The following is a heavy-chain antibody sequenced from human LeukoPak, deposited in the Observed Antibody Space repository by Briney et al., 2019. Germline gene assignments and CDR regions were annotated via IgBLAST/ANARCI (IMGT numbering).Heavy chain of an antibody. V-gene: IGHV3-66*01. CDR2: IYSGGST. CDR3: ARSHYGDYYYGMDV. Sequence: PGGSLRLSCAASGFTFSSYGMHWVRQAPGKGLEWVSVIYSGGSTYYADSVKGRFTISRDNSKNTLYLQMNSLRAEDTAVYYCARSHYGDYYYGMDVWGQGTTVTVSS. CDR1: GFTFSSYG. J-gene: IGHJ6*02. D-gene: IGHD4-17*01.